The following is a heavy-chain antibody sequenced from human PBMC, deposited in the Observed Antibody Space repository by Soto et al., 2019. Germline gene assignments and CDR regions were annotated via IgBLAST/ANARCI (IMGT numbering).Heavy chain of an antibody. CDR2: ISPAGSSI. CDR1: GFSFSIYS. Sequence: EGQLVEFGGGLVKPGGSLRLSCAASGFSFSIYSYNWVRQAPGMGLEWLSYISPAGSSIYYADSVKGRFTISRDSARDSVYLQMNSLRAEDTAVYYCAKDRGGSGAFDIWGQGTMVTVSS. J-gene: IGHJ3*02. D-gene: IGHD3-10*01. CDR3: AKDRGGSGAFDI. V-gene: IGHV3-48*01.